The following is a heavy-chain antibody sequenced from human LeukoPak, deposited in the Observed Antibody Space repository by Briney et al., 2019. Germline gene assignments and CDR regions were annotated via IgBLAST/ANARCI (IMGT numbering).Heavy chain of an antibody. Sequence: GGSLRLSCAASGFTFSSYAVHWVRQAPGKGLEWVAVISYDGSNKYYADSVKGRFTISRDNSKNTLYLQMNSLRAEDTAVYYCARSNYYGSGSYYNSDYWGQGTLVTVSS. CDR3: ARSNYYGSGSYYNSDY. D-gene: IGHD3-10*01. CDR1: GFTFSSYA. CDR2: ISYDGSNK. V-gene: IGHV3-30*04. J-gene: IGHJ4*02.